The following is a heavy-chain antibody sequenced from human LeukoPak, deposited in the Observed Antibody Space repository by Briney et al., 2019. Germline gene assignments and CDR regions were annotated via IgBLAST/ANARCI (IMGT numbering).Heavy chain of an antibody. CDR1: GYTFTSYD. V-gene: IGHV1-8*01. D-gene: IGHD3-3*01. Sequence: ASVKVSCKASGYTFTSYDINWVRQATGQGLEWMGWVNPNSGNTGYAQKFQGRVTMTRNISISTAYMELSSLRSEDTAVYYCARGNRGDDFWNAWGQGTLVTVSS. CDR2: VNPNSGNT. CDR3: ARGNRGDDFWNA. J-gene: IGHJ5*02.